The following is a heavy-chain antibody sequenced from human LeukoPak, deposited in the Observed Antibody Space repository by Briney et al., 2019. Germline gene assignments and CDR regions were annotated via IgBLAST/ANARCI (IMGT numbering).Heavy chain of an antibody. CDR1: GFMFSDSW. CDR3: ATYTNWVAGDV. D-gene: IGHD3-16*01. J-gene: IGHJ6*02. CDR2: IDKDGSEK. Sequence: QTGGSLRLSCVASGFMFSDSWMSWVRQAPGKGLEGVADIDKDGSEKDYVDSVSGRFTISRDNAKNSVYLQMDSLRAEDTAVYYCATYTNWVAGDVWGQGTTVSVSS. V-gene: IGHV3-7*01.